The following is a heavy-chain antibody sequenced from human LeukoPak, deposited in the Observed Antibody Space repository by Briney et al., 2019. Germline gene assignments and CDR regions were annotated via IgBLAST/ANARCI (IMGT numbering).Heavy chain of an antibody. Sequence: GGSLRLSCAASGFTFSNYCMSWVRQAPGKGLEWVANIKPDGSENYYVDSVKGRFTISRDNANNSLYLQINSLRAEDTAVFYCARDLYCSSTSCYDHNWFDPWGQGTLVTVSS. CDR2: IKPDGSEN. D-gene: IGHD2-2*01. CDR3: ARDLYCSSTSCYDHNWFDP. J-gene: IGHJ5*02. CDR1: GFTFSNYC. V-gene: IGHV3-7*01.